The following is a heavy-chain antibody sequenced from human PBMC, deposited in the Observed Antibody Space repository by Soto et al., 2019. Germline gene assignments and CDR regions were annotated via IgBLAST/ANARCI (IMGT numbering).Heavy chain of an antibody. CDR2: ISYDGSNK. CDR1: GFTFSSYG. V-gene: IGHV3-30*18. J-gene: IGHJ6*02. D-gene: IGHD1-26*01. CDR3: AKGEWEPYYYYYGMDV. Sequence: PGGSLRLSCAASGFTFSSYGMHWVRQAPGKGLEWVAVISYDGSNKYYADSVKGRFTISRDNSKNTLYLQMNSLRAEDTAVYYCAKGEWEPYYYYYGMDVWGQGTTVTVSS.